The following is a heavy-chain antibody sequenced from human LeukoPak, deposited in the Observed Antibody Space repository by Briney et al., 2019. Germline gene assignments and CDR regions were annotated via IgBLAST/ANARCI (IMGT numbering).Heavy chain of an antibody. CDR1: GGSISSSSYY. CDR2: IYYSGST. V-gene: IGHV4-39*01. CDR3: ASAPGDRVDY. Sequence: SETLSLTCTVSGGSISSSSYYWGWIRQPPGKGLEWIGSIYYSGSTYYNPSLKSRVTISVDTSKNQFSLKLSSVAAADTAVYYCASAPGDRVDYWGQGTLVTVSS. J-gene: IGHJ4*02. D-gene: IGHD7-27*01.